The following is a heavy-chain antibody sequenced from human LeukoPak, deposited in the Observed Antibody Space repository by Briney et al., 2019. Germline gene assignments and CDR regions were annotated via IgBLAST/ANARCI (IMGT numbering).Heavy chain of an antibody. D-gene: IGHD2-15*01. J-gene: IGHJ4*02. CDR3: ASYCSGGSCSDY. Sequence: PGGSLRLSCAASGFTFSSYSMNWVRQAPGKGLEWVSYFSTRSSTISYADSVKGRFTISRDNAKNSLYPQMNSLRAEDTAVYYCASYCSGGSCSDYWGQGTLVTVSS. CDR1: GFTFSSYS. CDR2: FSTRSSTI. V-gene: IGHV3-48*04.